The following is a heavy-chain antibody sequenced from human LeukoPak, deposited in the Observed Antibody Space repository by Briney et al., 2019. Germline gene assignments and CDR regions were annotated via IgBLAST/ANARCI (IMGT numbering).Heavy chain of an antibody. CDR1: GGSISSYH. J-gene: IGHJ3*02. CDR3: ARQRPPHDAFDI. V-gene: IGHV4-59*08. CDR2: IYYSGST. Sequence: SETLSLTCTVSGGSISSYHWSWIRQPPGKGLEWIGYIYYSGSTNYNPSLKSRVTISVDTSKNQFSLKLSSVTAADTAVYYCARQRPPHDAFDIWGQGTMVTVSS.